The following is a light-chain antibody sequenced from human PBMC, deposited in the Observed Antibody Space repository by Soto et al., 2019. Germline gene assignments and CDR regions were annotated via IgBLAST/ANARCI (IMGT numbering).Light chain of an antibody. Sequence: QSVLTQPASVSGSPGQSSAISCTGTTSDVGGYNYVSWYQQHPGKVPKLLIHEVSNRPSGVSNRFSGSKSGNTASLPISGLQAEDEADYYCLSKTSTISYVFGTGTKV. CDR2: EVS. CDR1: TSDVGGYNY. V-gene: IGLV2-14*01. J-gene: IGLJ1*01. CDR3: LSKTSTISYV.